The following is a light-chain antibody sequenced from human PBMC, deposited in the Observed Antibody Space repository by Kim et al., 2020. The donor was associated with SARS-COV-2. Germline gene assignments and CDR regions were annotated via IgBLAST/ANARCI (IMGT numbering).Light chain of an antibody. V-gene: IGKV1-33*01. J-gene: IGKJ4*01. Sequence: DIQMTQSPSSLSASVGDRVTITCQASQDISNYLNWYQQKPGKAPKLLIYDASNLETGVPSRFSGSGSGTDFTFTISSLQPEDIATYDCQQYDNLPLFGGGTKLEI. CDR2: DAS. CDR1: QDISNY. CDR3: QQYDNLPL.